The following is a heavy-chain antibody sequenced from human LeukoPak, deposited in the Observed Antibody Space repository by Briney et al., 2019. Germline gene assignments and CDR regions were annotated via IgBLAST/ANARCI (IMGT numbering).Heavy chain of an antibody. D-gene: IGHD6-19*01. J-gene: IGHJ3*02. CDR2: ISAYNGNT. CDR1: GYTFTSYG. CDR3: ARDRGQWPPDAFDI. V-gene: IGHV1-18*01. Sequence: RASVKASCKASGYTFTSYGISWVRQAPGQGLEWMGWISAYNGNTNYAQKLQGRVTMTTDTSTSTAYMELRSLRSDDTAVYYCARDRGQWPPDAFDIWGQGTMVTVSS.